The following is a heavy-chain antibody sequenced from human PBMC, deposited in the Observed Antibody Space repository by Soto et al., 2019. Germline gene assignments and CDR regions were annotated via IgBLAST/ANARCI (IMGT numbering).Heavy chain of an antibody. CDR1: GFTFSSYA. Sequence: QVQLVESGGGVVQPGRSLRLSCAASGFTFSSYAMHWVRQAPGKGLEWVAVISYDGSNKYYADSVKGRFTISRDNSKNTLYLQMNSLRAEDTAVYYCARDSLMYNWNDFPYYYYGMDVWGQGTTVTVSS. V-gene: IGHV3-30-3*01. D-gene: IGHD1-1*01. CDR3: ARDSLMYNWNDFPYYYYGMDV. J-gene: IGHJ6*02. CDR2: ISYDGSNK.